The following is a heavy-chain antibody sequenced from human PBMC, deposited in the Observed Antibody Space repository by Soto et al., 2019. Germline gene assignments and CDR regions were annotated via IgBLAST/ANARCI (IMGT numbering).Heavy chain of an antibody. V-gene: IGHV4-59*01. CDR3: ARWYGGSLDY. J-gene: IGHJ4*02. D-gene: IGHD4-17*01. CDR2: IYYSGST. CDR1: GGSISSYY. Sequence: QVQLQESGPGLVKPSETLSLTCTVSGGSISSYYWSWIRQPPGKGLEWIGYIYYSGSTNYNPSLNSRVTISVDTSKNHFSLKLSSVTAADTAVYDCARWYGGSLDYWGQGTLVTVSS.